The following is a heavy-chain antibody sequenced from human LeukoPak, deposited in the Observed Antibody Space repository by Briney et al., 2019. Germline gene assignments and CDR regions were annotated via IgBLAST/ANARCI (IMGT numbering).Heavy chain of an antibody. J-gene: IGHJ1*01. CDR3: AREGRVAAAGKAYFQH. V-gene: IGHV3-66*01. CDR1: GFTVSSNY. CDR2: IYAGGTT. Sequence: PGGSLRLSCAASGFTVSSNYMSWVRQAPGKGLEWVSVIYAGGTTYYADSVKGRFTISRDNSKNTLYLQMNSLRAEDTAVYYCAREGRVAAAGKAYFQHWGQGTLVTVSS. D-gene: IGHD6-13*01.